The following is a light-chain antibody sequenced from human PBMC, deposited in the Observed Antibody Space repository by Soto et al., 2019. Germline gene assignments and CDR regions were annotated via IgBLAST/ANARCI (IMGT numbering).Light chain of an antibody. CDR2: YVN. J-gene: IGLJ2*01. CDR1: SSDIGAYNY. V-gene: IGLV2-14*03. Sequence: QSVLTQPASVSGSPGQSITISCTGTSSDIGAYNYVSWYQQHPGKAPKLMIYYVNIRPSGVSNRFSGSKSGNTASLTISGLQAEDEADYYCSIWTTSNTMIFGGGTKLTVL. CDR3: SIWTTSNTMI.